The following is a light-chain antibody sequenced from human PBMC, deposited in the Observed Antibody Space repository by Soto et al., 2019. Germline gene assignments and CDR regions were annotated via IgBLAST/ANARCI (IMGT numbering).Light chain of an antibody. CDR1: QGIRSY. CDR3: QQYNSYTWT. V-gene: IGKV1-9*01. J-gene: IGKJ1*01. Sequence: DIQLTQSPSFLSASVGDRVTITCRASQGIRSYLAWYQQRPGKAPELLIYGASTLRTGVASRFSGSGSGTEFTLTISSLQPEDFATYFCQQYNSYTWTFGQGTKVEIK. CDR2: GAS.